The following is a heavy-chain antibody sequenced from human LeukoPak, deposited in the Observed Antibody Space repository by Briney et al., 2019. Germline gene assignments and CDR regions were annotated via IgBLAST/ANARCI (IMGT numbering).Heavy chain of an antibody. J-gene: IGHJ4*02. V-gene: IGHV1-18*01. CDR1: GYTLRSYG. D-gene: IGHD6-19*01. Sequence: ASVKVSCKASGYTLRSYGITWVRQAPGQGLEWMEWISAYNGNTNYAQKLQGRVTMTTDTSTSTAYMELRSLRSDDTAVYYCASAYSSGWYPTPRNWGQGTLVTVSS. CDR3: ASAYSSGWYPTPRN. CDR2: ISAYNGNT.